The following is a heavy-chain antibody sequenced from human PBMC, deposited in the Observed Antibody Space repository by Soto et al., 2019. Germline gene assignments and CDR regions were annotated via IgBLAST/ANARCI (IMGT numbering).Heavy chain of an antibody. CDR1: GGTFSSYA. CDR2: IIPIFGTA. D-gene: IGHD2-2*01. CDR3: ARHDCISSSCYYYYYYGMDV. V-gene: IGHV1-69*13. J-gene: IGHJ6*02. Sequence: SVKGACKASGGTFSSYASSWVRQAPGQGLEWMGGIIPIFGTANYAQKFQGRVTITADESTSTAYMELSSLRSEDTAVYYCARHDCISSSCYYYYYYGMDVWGQGTTVTV.